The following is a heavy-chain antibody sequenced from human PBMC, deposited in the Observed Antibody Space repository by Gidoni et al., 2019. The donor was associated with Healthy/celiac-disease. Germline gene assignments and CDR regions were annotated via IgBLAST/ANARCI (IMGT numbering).Heavy chain of an antibody. V-gene: IGHV3-23*01. D-gene: IGHD3-22*01. CDR1: GFTFRSYA. CDR2: MSGSGGST. CDR3: ARSLEYYYDSSGRDV. Sequence: EVQRLESGGGLVQPGGSLRLSCADSGFTFRSYAMSWVRRAPGPGLEWVSAMSGSGGSTYYADPVKGLFTISRDNSKNTLYLQMNSLRAEDTAVYYGARSLEYYYDSSGRDVWGQGTTVTVSS. J-gene: IGHJ6*02.